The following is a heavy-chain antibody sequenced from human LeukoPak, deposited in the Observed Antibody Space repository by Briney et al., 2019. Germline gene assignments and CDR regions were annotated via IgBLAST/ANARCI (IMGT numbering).Heavy chain of an antibody. D-gene: IGHD3-22*01. CDR2: ISYDGNSE. CDR1: GFTFRSFG. J-gene: IGHJ4*02. CDR3: AKDRANYYDSSGYYPDY. V-gene: IGHV3-30*18. Sequence: PGRSLRLSCAASGFTFRSFGIHWVRQAPGKGLDWVALISYDGNSEFYADSVKGRFIISRDNSKNTLYLQMNSLRAEDTAVYYCAKDRANYYDSSGYYPDYWGQGTLVTVSS.